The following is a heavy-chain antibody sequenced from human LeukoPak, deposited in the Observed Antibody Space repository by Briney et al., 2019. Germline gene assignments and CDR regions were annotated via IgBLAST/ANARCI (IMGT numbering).Heavy chain of an antibody. Sequence: GGSLRLSCAASGFTFSSYWMHWVRQAPGKGLVWVSRINSDGSSTSYADSVKGRFTISRDNAKNTLYLQMNSLRAEDTAVYYCARVWRYSSGRYYFDHWGQGTLVTVSS. CDR1: GFTFSSYW. J-gene: IGHJ4*02. CDR3: ARVWRYSSGRYYFDH. V-gene: IGHV3-74*01. CDR2: INSDGSST. D-gene: IGHD6-19*01.